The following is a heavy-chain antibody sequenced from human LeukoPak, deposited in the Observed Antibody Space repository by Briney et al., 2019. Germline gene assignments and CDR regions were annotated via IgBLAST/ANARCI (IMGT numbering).Heavy chain of an antibody. CDR3: ASRSLTLAAARCFDD. CDR1: GESFSAYF. CDR2: IDQRGIS. J-gene: IGHJ4*03. V-gene: IGHV4-34*01. D-gene: IGHD2-15*01. Sequence: SETLSLTCAVHGESFSAYFWSWIRQVPGRGLEWIGEIDQRGISNYNPSLKSRATILVDTSNNRFSLSLASVTAADTATYYCASRSLTLAAARCFDDWGQGTVVAVSS.